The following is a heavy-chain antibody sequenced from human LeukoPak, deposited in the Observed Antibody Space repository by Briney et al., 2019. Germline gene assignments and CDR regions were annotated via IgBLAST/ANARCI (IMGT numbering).Heavy chain of an antibody. D-gene: IGHD6-6*01. CDR3: ATFGGRGSSLTVYYYYYYYMDV. CDR1: GGTFSSYA. Sequence: GASVKVSCKASGGTFSSYAISWVRQAPGQGLEWIGGIIPIFGTANYAQKFQGRVTITADKSTSTAYMELSSLRSEDTAVYYCATFGGRGSSLTVYYYYYYYMDVWGKGTTVTVSS. V-gene: IGHV1-69*06. J-gene: IGHJ6*03. CDR2: IIPIFGTA.